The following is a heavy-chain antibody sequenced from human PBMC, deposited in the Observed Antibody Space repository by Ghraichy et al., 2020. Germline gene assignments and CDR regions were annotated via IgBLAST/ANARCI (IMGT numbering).Heavy chain of an antibody. Sequence: GESLNISCTASEFTFGDYAMSWFRQAPGKGLEWVGFIRNKTFDGTTEYAASVKGRFTTSRDDSKSIAYLQMNSLKTEDTAVYYCTGGYEYGDYWGQGTLVTVSS. J-gene: IGHJ4*02. CDR1: EFTFGDYA. CDR2: IRNKTFDGTT. D-gene: IGHD4/OR15-4a*01. CDR3: TGGYEYGDY. V-gene: IGHV3-49*03.